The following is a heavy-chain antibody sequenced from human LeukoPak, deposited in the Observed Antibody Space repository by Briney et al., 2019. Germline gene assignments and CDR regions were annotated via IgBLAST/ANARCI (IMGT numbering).Heavy chain of an antibody. Sequence: PSETLSLTCTVSGGSISSYYWSWLRQPPGKGLEWIGYIYYSGSTNYNPSLKSRATISVDTSKNQFSLQLSSVTAANTDVYYCARERHDWGWGYYYYGMDVWGQGTTVTVSS. V-gene: IGHV4-59*01. CDR2: IYYSGST. CDR3: ARERHDWGWGYYYYGMDV. CDR1: GGSISSYY. D-gene: IGHD7-27*01. J-gene: IGHJ6*02.